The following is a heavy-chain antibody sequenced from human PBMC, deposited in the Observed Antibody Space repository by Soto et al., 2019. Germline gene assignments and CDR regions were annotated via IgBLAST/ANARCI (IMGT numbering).Heavy chain of an antibody. J-gene: IGHJ4*02. Sequence: SETLSLTCTVSGGSISNYYWSWIRQPPGKGLEWIGYVYSSGSTHYNPSLQSRVTISADTSKNQVSLKVNSVTAADTAVYYCARHRYSYGVYYFDYWGQGTLVTVS. V-gene: IGHV4-59*01. CDR2: VYSSGST. CDR3: ARHRYSYGVYYFDY. CDR1: GGSISNYY. D-gene: IGHD5-18*01.